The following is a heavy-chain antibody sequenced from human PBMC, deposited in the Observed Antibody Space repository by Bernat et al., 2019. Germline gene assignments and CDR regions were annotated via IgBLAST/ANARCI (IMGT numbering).Heavy chain of an antibody. D-gene: IGHD1-26*01. Sequence: QVQLVESGGGVVQPGRSLRLSCAASGFTFSSYGMHWVRQAPGTGLEWVAVISYDGSNKYYADSVKGRFTISRDNSKNTLYLQMNSLRAEDTAVYYCAKDGKVGATNVFDYWGQGTLVTVSS. V-gene: IGHV3-30*18. CDR3: AKDGKVGATNVFDY. J-gene: IGHJ4*02. CDR2: ISYDGSNK. CDR1: GFTFSSYG.